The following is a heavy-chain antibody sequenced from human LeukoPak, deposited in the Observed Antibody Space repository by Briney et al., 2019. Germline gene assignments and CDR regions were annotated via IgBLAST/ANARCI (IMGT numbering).Heavy chain of an antibody. CDR1: GFTFSSYE. CDR3: ARESQAETFDY. Sequence: PGGSLRLSCAASGFTFSSYEMNWVRQAPGKGLEWVSYISSSGSTIYYADSVKGRFTISRDNAKNSLYLQMNSLRAEDTAVYYCARESQAETFDYWGQGTLVTVSS. V-gene: IGHV3-48*03. J-gene: IGHJ4*02. CDR2: ISSSGSTI.